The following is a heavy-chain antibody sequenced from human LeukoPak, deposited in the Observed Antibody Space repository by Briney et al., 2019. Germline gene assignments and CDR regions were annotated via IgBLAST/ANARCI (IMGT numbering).Heavy chain of an antibody. D-gene: IGHD5-18*01. CDR1: GLTVSSNY. V-gene: IGHV3-66*01. CDR3: ARVGSGNTYGYADY. Sequence: GGSLRLSCAAAGLTVSSNYMTWVRQVPGEGLEWVSVFYNGINTYYADSVKGRFTTSRDNSKNTLYLQMSSLRVEDTAVYFCARVGSGNTYGYADYWGQGTLVTVSS. J-gene: IGHJ4*02. CDR2: FYNGINT.